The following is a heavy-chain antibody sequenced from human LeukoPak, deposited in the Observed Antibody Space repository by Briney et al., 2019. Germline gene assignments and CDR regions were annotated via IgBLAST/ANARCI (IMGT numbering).Heavy chain of an antibody. CDR2: MWSDGTKK. J-gene: IGHJ4*02. CDR3: ARDADTSSHYSYLDY. D-gene: IGHD3-22*01. V-gene: IGHV3-33*01. CDR1: GFPFRNYG. Sequence: GRSLRLSCAASGFPFRNYGFHWVRQAPGKGLEWVAVMWSDGTKKYYADSVKGRFTVSRDNSKNTVYLQMNSLRDEDTAVYYCARDADTSSHYSYLDYWGPGTLVTVSS.